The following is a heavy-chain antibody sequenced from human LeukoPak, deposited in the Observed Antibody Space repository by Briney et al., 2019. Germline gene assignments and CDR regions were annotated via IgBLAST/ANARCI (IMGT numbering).Heavy chain of an antibody. CDR2: MNPNSGNT. D-gene: IGHD6-6*01. CDR3: ARGIAARRRREYYFDY. CDR1: GYTFTSYD. J-gene: IGHJ4*02. Sequence: GASVKVSCKASGYTFTSYDINWVRQATGQGLEWMGWMNPNSGNTGYAQKFQGRVTMTRNTSISTAYMELSSLRSEDTAVYYCARGIAARRRREYYFDYWGQGTLVTVSS. V-gene: IGHV1-8*01.